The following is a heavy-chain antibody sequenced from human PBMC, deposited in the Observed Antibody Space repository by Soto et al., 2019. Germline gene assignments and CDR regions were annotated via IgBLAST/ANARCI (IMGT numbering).Heavy chain of an antibody. CDR2: ISSSSST. CDR1: GFTFSSYS. D-gene: IGHD4-17*01. Sequence: PGGSLRLSCAASGFTFSSYSMNWVRQAPGKGLEWVSYISSSSSTYYADSVKGRFTISRDNSKNTLYLQMNSLRAEDTAVYYCASYGDPEFAFDIWGQGTMVTVSS. J-gene: IGHJ3*02. CDR3: ASYGDPEFAFDI. V-gene: IGHV3-48*01.